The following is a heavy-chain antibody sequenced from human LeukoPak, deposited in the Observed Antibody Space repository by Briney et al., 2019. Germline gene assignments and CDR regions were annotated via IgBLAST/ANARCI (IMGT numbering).Heavy chain of an antibody. V-gene: IGHV3-11*04. J-gene: IGHJ5*02. D-gene: IGHD6-13*01. CDR3: ARVLYSSWFGP. CDR2: ISSSGSTI. Sequence: GGSLRLSXAASGFTFSDYYMSWIRQATGKGLEWVSYISSSGSTIYYAASVKGRLTISREYAKNSLYVQMSRLGAGDTAVYYCARVLYSSWFGPWGQGTLVTVAS. CDR1: GFTFSDYY.